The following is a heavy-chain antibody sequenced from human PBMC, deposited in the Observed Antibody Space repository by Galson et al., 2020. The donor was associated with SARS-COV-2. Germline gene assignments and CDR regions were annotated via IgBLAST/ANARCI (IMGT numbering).Heavy chain of an antibody. CDR2: IRHDGTER. Sequence: TGGSLRLSCAASGFTFSDYCMTWVRQAPGKGLEWVANIRHDGTERFYVDSVKGRFTISRDNAQNSVYLQMHSLRAEDSGVYYCARNLLWEVSTYRPLDYWGQGTQVTVSS. J-gene: IGHJ4*02. CDR3: ARNLLWEVSTYRPLDY. V-gene: IGHV3-7*01. D-gene: IGHD3-10*01. CDR1: GFTFSDYC.